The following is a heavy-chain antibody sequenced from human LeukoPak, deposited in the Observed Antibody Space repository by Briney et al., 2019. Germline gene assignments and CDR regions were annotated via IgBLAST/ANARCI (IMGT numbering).Heavy chain of an antibody. D-gene: IGHD6-19*01. CDR2: IYYSGST. V-gene: IGHV4-59*01. CDR1: GGFISRCY. J-gene: IGHJ4*02. CDR3: ARDGDGSGWSDY. Sequence: SETLSLTCTVSGGFISRCYWSWIRQPPGKGLEWIGYIYYSGSTNYNPSLKSRVTISVDTSMNQFSLKLSSVTAADTAVYYCARDGDGSGWSDYWGQGTLVTVSS.